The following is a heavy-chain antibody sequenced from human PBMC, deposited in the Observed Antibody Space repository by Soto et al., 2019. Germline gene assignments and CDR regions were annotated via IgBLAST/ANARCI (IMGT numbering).Heavy chain of an antibody. D-gene: IGHD3-16*02. CDR2: MNPNSGNT. CDR3: ARVMIKFGGVIANAFDI. V-gene: IGHV1-8*01. J-gene: IGHJ3*02. CDR1: GYTFTSYD. Sequence: ASVKVSCKASGYTFTSYDINWVRQATGQGLEWMGWMNPNSGNTGYAQKFQGRVTMTRNTSISTAYMELSSLRSEDTAVYYCARVMIKFGGVIANAFDIWGQGTMVTVSS.